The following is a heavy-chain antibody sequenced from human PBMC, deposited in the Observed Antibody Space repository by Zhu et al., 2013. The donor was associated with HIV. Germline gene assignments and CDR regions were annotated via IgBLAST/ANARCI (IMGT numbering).Heavy chain of an antibody. CDR3: AREGGGLDIVLEGAMDV. CDR1: GYTFTTFE. CDR2: MTPNTDSA. Sequence: QVHLVQSGAELKKPGASVKISCQASGYTFTTFELNWVRQAPGRGLEWVGWMTPNTDSAGYAQRFQGRLTMTRNTSINTAYLELTSLRSDDTAVYYCAREGGGLDIVLEGAMDVWGKGTTVTVSS. J-gene: IGHJ6*03. V-gene: IGHV1-8*01. D-gene: IGHD2-8*01.